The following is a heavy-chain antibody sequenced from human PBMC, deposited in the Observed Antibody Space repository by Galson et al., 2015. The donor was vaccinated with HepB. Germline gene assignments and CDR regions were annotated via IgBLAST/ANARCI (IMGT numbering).Heavy chain of an antibody. CDR1: GFPFSNFW. V-gene: IGHV3-15*01. J-gene: IGHJ4*02. CDR2: IKTSTDGETT. D-gene: IGHD4-17*01. CDR3: TSAYGDYNSFPSGEFDY. Sequence: SLRLSCAASGFPFSNFWMSWVRQAPGKGLEWVGRIKTSTDGETTEYGAPVRGRFPISRDDSKNTLYLQMNTLETEDTAVYYCTSAYGDYNSFPSGEFDYWGQGTLVTVSS.